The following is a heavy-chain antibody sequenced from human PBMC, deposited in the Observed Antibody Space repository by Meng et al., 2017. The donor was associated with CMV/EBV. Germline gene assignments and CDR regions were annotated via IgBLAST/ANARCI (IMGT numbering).Heavy chain of an antibody. Sequence: ETLSLTCAASGFTVSSNYMSWVRQAPGKGLEWVSVIYSGGSTYYADSVKGRFTISRDNSKNTLYLQMNSLRAEDTAVYYCARDQPGDGYNEGAFDIWGQGTMVTVSS. D-gene: IGHD5-24*01. CDR3: ARDQPGDGYNEGAFDI. CDR2: IYSGGST. J-gene: IGHJ3*02. V-gene: IGHV3-53*01. CDR1: GFTVSSNY.